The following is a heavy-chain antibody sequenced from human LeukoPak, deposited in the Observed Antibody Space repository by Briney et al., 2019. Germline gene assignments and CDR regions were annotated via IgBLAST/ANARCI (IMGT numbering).Heavy chain of an antibody. J-gene: IGHJ4*02. Sequence: GGSLRLSCAATGFTFSDYYMSWVRQAPGKGLEWVSAISGSGGSTYYADSVKGRFTISRDNSKNTLYLQMNSLRAEDTAVYYCAKPAVVGEDYWGQGTLVTVSS. CDR1: GFTFSDYY. CDR2: ISGSGGST. V-gene: IGHV3-23*01. D-gene: IGHD3-16*01. CDR3: AKPAVVGEDY.